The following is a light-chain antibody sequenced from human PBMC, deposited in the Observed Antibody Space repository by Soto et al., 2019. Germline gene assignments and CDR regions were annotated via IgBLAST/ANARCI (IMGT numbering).Light chain of an antibody. V-gene: IGLV3-21*02. J-gene: IGLJ2*01. CDR2: DDN. Sequence: SYELTQPPSVSVAPGQTARISCGGDTIGSKSVHWYQQKPGQAPVLVVHDDNDRPSGIPERFSGSNSGNTATLTISRVEAGDEADYYCQVWDRSSDHVVFGGGTKLTVL. CDR3: QVWDRSSDHVV. CDR1: TIGSKS.